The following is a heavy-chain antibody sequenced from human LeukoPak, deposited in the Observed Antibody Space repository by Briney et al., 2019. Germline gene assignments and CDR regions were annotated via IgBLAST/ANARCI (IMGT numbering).Heavy chain of an antibody. V-gene: IGHV1-18*01. CDR2: ISAYNGNT. D-gene: IGHD3-22*01. J-gene: IGHJ4*02. CDR3: ARDGRDYYDSSGYTDY. Sequence: GASVTVSCKASGYTFTSYGISWVRQAPGQGLEWMGWISAYNGNTNYAQKLQGRVTITADKSTSTAYMELSSLRSEDTAVYYCARDGRDYYDSSGYTDYWGQGTLVTVSS. CDR1: GYTFTSYG.